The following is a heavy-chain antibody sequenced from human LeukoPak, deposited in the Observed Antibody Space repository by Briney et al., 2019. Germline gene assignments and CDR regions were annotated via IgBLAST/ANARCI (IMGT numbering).Heavy chain of an antibody. Sequence: SETLSLTCAVSGGSISGWYWSWIRQPPGKGLEWIGHIYDSGTTNYNPSLKSRVTMSVDTSKNQFSLKLSSVSAADTAVYYCVRDHYYNSSGYTFGYWGQGTLVTVSS. CDR1: GGSISGWY. CDR3: VRDHYYNSSGYTFGY. J-gene: IGHJ4*02. CDR2: IYDSGTT. V-gene: IGHV4-59*01. D-gene: IGHD3-22*01.